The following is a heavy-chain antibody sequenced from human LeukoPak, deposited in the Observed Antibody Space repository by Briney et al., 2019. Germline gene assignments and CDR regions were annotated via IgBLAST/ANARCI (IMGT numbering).Heavy chain of an antibody. D-gene: IGHD2-2*01. J-gene: IGHJ6*02. CDR3: ARDRRYGSSTSCYETYYYYGMDV. CDR2: INPNSGGT. Sequence: ASVKVSCKASGYTFTGYYMHWVRQAPGQGLEWMGWINPNSGGTNYAQKFQGRVTMTRDTSISTAYMELSRLRSDDTAVYYCARDRRYGSSTSCYETYYYYGMDVWGQGTTVTVSS. V-gene: IGHV1-2*02. CDR1: GYTFTGYY.